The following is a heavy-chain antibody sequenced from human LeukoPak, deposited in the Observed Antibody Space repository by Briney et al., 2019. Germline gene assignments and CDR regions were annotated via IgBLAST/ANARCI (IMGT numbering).Heavy chain of an antibody. CDR2: INLNSGGT. CDR1: GYTFTGYY. CDR3: ARDLGDYYDSSGYYQYYFDY. J-gene: IGHJ4*02. Sequence: VSVKVSCKASGYTFTGYYMHWVRQAPGQGLEWMGWINLNSGGTNYAQKFQGWVTMTRDTSISTAYMELSRLRSDDTAVYYCARDLGDYYDSSGYYQYYFDYWGQGTLVTVSS. V-gene: IGHV1-2*04. D-gene: IGHD3-22*01.